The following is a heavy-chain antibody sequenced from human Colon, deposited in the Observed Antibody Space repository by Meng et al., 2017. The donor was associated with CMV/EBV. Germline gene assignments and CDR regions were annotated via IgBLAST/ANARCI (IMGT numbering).Heavy chain of an antibody. V-gene: IGHV4-34*01. CDR3: ARGLYGSGRHQIDY. Sequence: QVQLQQWGAGLLKPSETLSLTCAVYGGSCSGYYWSWIRQPPGKGLEWIGEINHSGSTSYNPSLKSRVTISVDTSKNQFSLKLSSVTAADTAVYYCARGLYGSGRHQIDYWGQGTLVTVSS. CDR1: GGSCSGYY. J-gene: IGHJ4*02. CDR2: INHSGST. D-gene: IGHD3-10*01.